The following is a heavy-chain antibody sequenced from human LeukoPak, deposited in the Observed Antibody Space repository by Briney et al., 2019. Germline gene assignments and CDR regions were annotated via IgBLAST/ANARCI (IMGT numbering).Heavy chain of an antibody. CDR2: IYYSGST. J-gene: IGHJ4*02. V-gene: IGHV4-59*08. D-gene: IGHD3-3*01. CDR1: GGSISSYY. Sequence: SETLSLTCTVSGGSISSYYWSWIRQPPGKGLEWIGYIYYSGSTNYNPSLKSRVTMSVDTSKNQFSLKLTSVTAADTAVYYCARHGRDVLRFLEWFGGFEFWGQGTLVTVSS. CDR3: ARHGRDVLRFLEWFGGFEF.